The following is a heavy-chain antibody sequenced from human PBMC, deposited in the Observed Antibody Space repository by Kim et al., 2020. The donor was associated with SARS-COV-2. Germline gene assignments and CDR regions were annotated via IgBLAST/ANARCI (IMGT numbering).Heavy chain of an antibody. V-gene: IGHV1-2*06. CDR2: INPNSGGT. J-gene: IGHJ6*02. CDR3: ASQLNYYYGMDV. Sequence: ASVKVSCKASGYTFTGYYMHWVRQAPGQGLEWMGRINPNSGGTNYAQKFQGRVTMTRDTSISTAYMELSRLRSDDTAVYYCASQLNYYYGMDVWGQGTTVTVSS. CDR1: GYTFTGYY. D-gene: IGHD1-1*01.